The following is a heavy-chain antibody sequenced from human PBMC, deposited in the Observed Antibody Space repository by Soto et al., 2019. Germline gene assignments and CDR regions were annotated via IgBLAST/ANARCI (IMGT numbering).Heavy chain of an antibody. D-gene: IGHD3-3*01. CDR3: ARASTYDFWSGYKGGNWFDP. CDR1: GFTFSSYE. V-gene: IGHV3-48*03. Sequence: PGGSLRLSCAASGFTFSSYEMNWVRQAPGKGLEWVSYISSSGSTLYYADSVKGRFTISRDNAKNSLYLQMNSLRAEDTAVYYCARASTYDFWSGYKGGNWFDPWGQGTLVTVSS. CDR2: ISSSGSTL. J-gene: IGHJ5*02.